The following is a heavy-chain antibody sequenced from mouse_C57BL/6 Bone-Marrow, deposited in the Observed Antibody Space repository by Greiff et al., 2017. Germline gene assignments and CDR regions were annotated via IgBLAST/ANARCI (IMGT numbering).Heavy chain of an antibody. CDR1: GFTFSSYA. Sequence: EVMLLQSGAGLVKPGASLKISCAASGFTFSSYAMSWVRQTPEKRLEWVANISDGGRYTYYPDNVKGLFTISGENSKNTLYLQMSNLNSEDTAMYFCAREDEYGCLDYWGQGTSVTVSS. CDR2: ISDGGRYT. D-gene: IGHD5-2*01. J-gene: IGHJ4*01. V-gene: IGHV5-4*03. CDR3: AREDEYGCLDY.